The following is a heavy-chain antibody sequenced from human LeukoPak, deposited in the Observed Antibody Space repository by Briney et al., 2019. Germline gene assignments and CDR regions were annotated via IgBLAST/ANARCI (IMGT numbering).Heavy chain of an antibody. V-gene: IGHV3-23*01. J-gene: IGHJ3*02. Sequence: PGGSLRLSCAASGFTFSSYAMSWVRQAPGKGLEWVSAISGSGGSTHYADSVKGRFTISRDNSKNTLYLQMNSLRAEDTAVYYCARGYSYGFDAFDIWGQGTMVTVSS. D-gene: IGHD5-18*01. CDR3: ARGYSYGFDAFDI. CDR1: GFTFSSYA. CDR2: ISGSGGST.